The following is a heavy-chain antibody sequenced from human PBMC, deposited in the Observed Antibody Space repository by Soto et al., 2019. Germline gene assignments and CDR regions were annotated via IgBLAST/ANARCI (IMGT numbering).Heavy chain of an antibody. CDR2: ISYDGSNR. Sequence: QVQLVESGGGVVQPGGSLRLSCAASGFTFSSYGMHWVRQAPGKGLEWVAVISYDGSNRYYGDSVKGRFTISRDNSKNTLYLQMNSLRAEDAAVYYCPSTWSGYYYFDSWGQLTLVTVSS. CDR1: GFTFSSYG. D-gene: IGHD3-3*01. CDR3: PSTWSGYYYFDS. J-gene: IGHJ4*02. V-gene: IGHV3-30*03.